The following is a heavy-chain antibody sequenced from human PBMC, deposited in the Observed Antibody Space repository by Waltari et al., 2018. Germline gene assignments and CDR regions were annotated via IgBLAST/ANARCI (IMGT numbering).Heavy chain of an antibody. CDR1: GDYMSSTDC. Sequence: QLQLQDSSPALGKPSGTLSLTCAVSGDYMSSTDCWSWVRVSPQRGTEWVGQVRGDGRCNYSPSFASRLTVSLDTSNRQFSLKLTSATVADTAVYYCARDRGRGLYLDTWGPGILVTVSP. D-gene: IGHD2-15*01. J-gene: IGHJ5*02. CDR3: ARDRGRGLYLDT. V-gene: IGHV4-4*02. CDR2: VRGDGRC.